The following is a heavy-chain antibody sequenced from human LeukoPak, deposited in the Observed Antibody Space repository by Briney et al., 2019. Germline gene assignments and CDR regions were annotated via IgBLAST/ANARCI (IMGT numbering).Heavy chain of an antibody. CDR1: GAPISSSSYY. Sequence: SETLSLTCTVSGAPISSSSYYWGWIRQPPGKGLEWIGSIYYTGSSYYNPSLKSRVTISVDTSKNQFSLKLSSVTAADTAVYYCARLHYGGNYGYYYYYMDVWGKGTTVTISS. J-gene: IGHJ6*03. V-gene: IGHV4-39*01. CDR2: IYYTGSS. CDR3: ARLHYGGNYGYYYYYMDV. D-gene: IGHD4-23*01.